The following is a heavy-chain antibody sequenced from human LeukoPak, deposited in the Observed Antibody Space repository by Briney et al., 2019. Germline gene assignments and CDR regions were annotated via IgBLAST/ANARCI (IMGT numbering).Heavy chain of an antibody. J-gene: IGHJ4*02. V-gene: IGHV3-30*03. CDR1: GFTFSTYG. Sequence: PGGSLRLSCAASGFTFSTYGMHWVRQAPGKGLEWVAVISYDGSNEYYADSVKGRLTISRDNSKNTLYLQMNSLRAEDTAVYYCAREGPRGNSQFDYWGQGTLATVSS. CDR2: ISYDGSNE. CDR3: AREGPRGNSQFDY. D-gene: IGHD2/OR15-2a*01.